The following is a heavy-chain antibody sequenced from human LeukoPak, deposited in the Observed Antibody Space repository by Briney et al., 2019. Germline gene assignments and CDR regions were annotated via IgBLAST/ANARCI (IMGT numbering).Heavy chain of an antibody. CDR3: ARGGSGWSRDY. D-gene: IGHD6-19*01. Sequence: ASVKVSCKASGYTFINYGLSWVRQAPGQGLELMGRISVFNGNTNYAQKFQGRVTMTTDTSTSTAYMELTSLTSDDTAVYYCARGGSGWSRDYWGQGTLVTVSS. CDR2: ISVFNGNT. J-gene: IGHJ4*02. CDR1: GYTFINYG. V-gene: IGHV1-18*01.